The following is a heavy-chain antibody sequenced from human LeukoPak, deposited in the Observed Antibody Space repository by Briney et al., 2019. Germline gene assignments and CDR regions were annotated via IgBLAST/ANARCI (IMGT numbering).Heavy chain of an antibody. J-gene: IGHJ4*02. CDR2: ISSSGSTI. Sequence: PGGSLRLSCAASGFTFSDYYMSWIRQAPGKGLEWVSYISSSGSTIYYADSVKGRFTISRDNAKNSLYLQMNSLRAEDTAVCYCARDSIPVSGSFDYWGQGTLVTVSS. CDR1: GFTFSDYY. D-gene: IGHD6-25*01. CDR3: ARDSIPVSGSFDY. V-gene: IGHV3-11*04.